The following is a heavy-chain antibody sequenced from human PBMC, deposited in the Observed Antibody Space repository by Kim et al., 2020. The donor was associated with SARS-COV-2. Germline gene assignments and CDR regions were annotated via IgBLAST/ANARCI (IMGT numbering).Heavy chain of an antibody. J-gene: IGHJ4*02. CDR2: T. Sequence: TNYADTVKGRFTIPRDNAKKSLYLQMNSLRAEDTAVYYCARGVDTAMVRNWGQGTLVTVSS. V-gene: IGHV3-11*05. D-gene: IGHD5-18*01. CDR3: ARGVDTAMVRN.